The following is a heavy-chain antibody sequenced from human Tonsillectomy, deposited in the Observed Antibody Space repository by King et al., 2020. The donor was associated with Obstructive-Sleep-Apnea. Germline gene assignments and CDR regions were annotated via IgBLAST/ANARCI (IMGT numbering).Heavy chain of an antibody. Sequence: VQLLESGGGLVQPGGSLRLSCAASGFTFSSYDMHWVRQATGKGLEWVSAIGTAGDTYYPGSVRGRFTISRENARNSLYLKMNSLRAGDTAVYYCARGSRGVPRLNNYYYYGMDVWGQGTTVTVSS. CDR1: GFTFSSYD. D-gene: IGHD3-10*01. V-gene: IGHV3-13*01. J-gene: IGHJ6*02. CDR2: IGTAGDT. CDR3: ARGSRGVPRLNNYYYYGMDV.